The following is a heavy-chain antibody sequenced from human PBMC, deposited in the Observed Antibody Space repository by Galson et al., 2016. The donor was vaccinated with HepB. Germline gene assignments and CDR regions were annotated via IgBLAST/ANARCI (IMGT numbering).Heavy chain of an antibody. V-gene: IGHV4-34*01. CDR2: VTHSGTS. D-gene: IGHD3-16*01. Sequence: ETLSLTCAAHGESFSGFYWTWIRQPPGKGLEWIGEVTHSGTSNFKPSLKSRVTISVDTSKNLFSLNLKSVTAADTAFYFCARGRGLRLLDYWGQGTLVTVSS. CDR3: ARGRGLRLLDY. CDR1: GESFSGFY. J-gene: IGHJ4*02.